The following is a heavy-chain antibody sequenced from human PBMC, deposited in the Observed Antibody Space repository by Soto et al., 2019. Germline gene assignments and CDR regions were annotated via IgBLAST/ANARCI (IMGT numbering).Heavy chain of an antibody. CDR3: ASYRLGYCSGGSCYSPSFAFDI. D-gene: IGHD2-15*01. CDR1: GYTFTSYG. J-gene: IGHJ3*02. CDR2: ISAYNGNT. V-gene: IGHV1-18*01. Sequence: GASVKVSCKASGYTFTSYGTSWVRQAPGQGLEWMGWISAYNGNTNYAQKLQGRVTMTTDTSTSTAYMELRSLRSDDTAVYYCASYRLGYCSGGSCYSPSFAFDIWGQGTMVTVSS.